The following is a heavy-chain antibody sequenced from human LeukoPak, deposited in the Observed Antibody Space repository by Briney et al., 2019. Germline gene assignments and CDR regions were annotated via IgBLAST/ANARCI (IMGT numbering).Heavy chain of an antibody. J-gene: IGHJ1*01. CDR2: ISSGGGTK. D-gene: IGHD2-2*02. Sequence: GGSLRLSCAASGFIFSDYYMSWIRQAPGKGLEWLSFISSGGGTKYCADSVKGRFTVSRDDAKNSLYLQMNSLRVEDTAVYYCVRYCSSADCYSGSREYFQHWGQGTLVTVSS. V-gene: IGHV3-11*01. CDR3: VRYCSSADCYSGSREYFQH. CDR1: GFIFSDYY.